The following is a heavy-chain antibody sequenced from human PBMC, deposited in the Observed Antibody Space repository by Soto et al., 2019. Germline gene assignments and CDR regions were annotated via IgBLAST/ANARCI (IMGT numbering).Heavy chain of an antibody. CDR1: GGSISRSNW. CDR3: ARGCSGGSCYPLMDV. V-gene: IGHV4-4*02. Sequence: QVQLQESGPGLVKPSGTLSLTCAVSGGSISRSNWWSWVRQPPGKGLEWIGDIPHSGNTNYNPSLKSRVTISGDKSKNQFSLKLSSVTAADTAVYYCARGCSGGSCYPLMDVWGRGPTVTVSS. CDR2: IPHSGNT. D-gene: IGHD2-15*01. J-gene: IGHJ6*01.